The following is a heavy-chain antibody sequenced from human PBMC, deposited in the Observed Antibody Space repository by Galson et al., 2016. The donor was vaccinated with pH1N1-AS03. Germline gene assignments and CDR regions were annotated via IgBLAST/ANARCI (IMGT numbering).Heavy chain of an antibody. Sequence: SLRLSCAASGFTFSTYSMNWVRQAPGKGLEWISYISASGSHIYYVDSVKGRFSISRDNPKNSVYLQMNSLGADETAVYYCARRYNQGGCPIDFWGQGALVIVSS. V-gene: IGHV3-21*05. J-gene: IGHJ4*02. CDR1: GFTFSTYS. CDR2: ISASGSHI. CDR3: ARRYNQGGCPIDF. D-gene: IGHD2-2*02.